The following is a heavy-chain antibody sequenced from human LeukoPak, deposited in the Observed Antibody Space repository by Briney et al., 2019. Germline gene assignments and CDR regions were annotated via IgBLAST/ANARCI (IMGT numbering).Heavy chain of an antibody. D-gene: IGHD5-18*01. CDR2: IYSGGST. CDR1: GFTVSSNY. CDR3: ARGYPPGYYYGMDV. Sequence: GGSLRLSCAASGFTVSSNYMSWVRQAPGKGLEWVSVIYSGGSTYYADSVKGRFTISRDNSKNTLYLQMNSLRAEDTAVYYCARGYPPGYYYGMDVWGQGTTVTVSS. J-gene: IGHJ6*02. V-gene: IGHV3-53*01.